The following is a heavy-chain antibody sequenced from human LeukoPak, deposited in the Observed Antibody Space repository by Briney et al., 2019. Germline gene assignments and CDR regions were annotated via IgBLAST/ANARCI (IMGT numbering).Heavy chain of an antibody. V-gene: IGHV3-30*04. CDR1: GFRFSSWP. J-gene: IGHJ4*02. Sequence: AGSLRLSCAASGFRFSSWPMHWVRQAPGKVLEWVTTISHDVSQTFYADSVKGRLTMSRDNSKNTVSLQVSSLRVEDTGVYYGTTIHYWGQGTQISVSS. CDR3: TTIHY. CDR2: ISHDVSQT.